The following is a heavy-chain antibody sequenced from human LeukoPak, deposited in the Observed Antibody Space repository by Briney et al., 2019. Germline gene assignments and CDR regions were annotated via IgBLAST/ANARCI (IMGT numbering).Heavy chain of an antibody. CDR2: IYYSGST. V-gene: IGHV4-59*01. CDR1: GASISSYY. D-gene: IGHD6-13*01. Sequence: PSETLSLTCTVSGASISSYYWSWIRQPPGKGLEWIGYIYYSGSTNYNPSLKSRVTISVDTSKNQFSLKLNSVTAADTAVYYCTRSRSSSWFLFDYWGQGTLVTVSS. J-gene: IGHJ4*02. CDR3: TRSRSSSWFLFDY.